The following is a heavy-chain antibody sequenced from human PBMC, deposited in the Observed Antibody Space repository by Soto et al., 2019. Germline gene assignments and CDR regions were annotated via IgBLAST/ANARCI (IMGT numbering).Heavy chain of an antibody. J-gene: IGHJ4*02. V-gene: IGHV4-34*01. CDR3: ARGVGSGWYLGDY. CDR1: GGSFSGYY. Sequence: QVQLQQWGAGLLKPSETLSLTCAVYGGSFSGYYWSWIRQPPGKGLEWIGAINHSGSTNYNPSLKSRVTISVDTSKNQFSLKLSSVTAADTAVYYCARGVGSGWYLGDYWGQGTLVTVSS. CDR2: INHSGST. D-gene: IGHD6-19*01.